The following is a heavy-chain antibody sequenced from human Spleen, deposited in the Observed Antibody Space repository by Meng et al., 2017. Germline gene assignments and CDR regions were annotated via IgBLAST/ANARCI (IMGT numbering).Heavy chain of an antibody. V-gene: IGHV4-31*03. CDR3: ARGSTGWSTDYDN. J-gene: IGHJ4*02. CDR1: GDSISSGGYY. CDR2: IYYSGTT. Sequence: QVQLQESGPGLVKPSQTLSPTCTVSGDSISSGGYYWSWIRQHPGKGLEWIGFIYYSGTTSYNPSLKSRVSISVDTSKNQFSLKLRSVTAADTAVYYCARGSTGWSTDYDNWGQGTLVTVSS. D-gene: IGHD6-19*01.